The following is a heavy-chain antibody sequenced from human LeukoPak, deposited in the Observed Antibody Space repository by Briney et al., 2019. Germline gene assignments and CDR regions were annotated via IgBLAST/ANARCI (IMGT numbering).Heavy chain of an antibody. V-gene: IGHV3-30*18. J-gene: IGHJ6*02. CDR3: AKGVVAATNAAYYGMDV. CDR2: ISYDESDK. Sequence: GRSLSLSCAVSGFTFSNYGMHGVRHAPGKGLEWVSVISYDESDKYYADSVKGRLTISRDNSKNTLYLQMSSLRPEDPAVYYCAKGVVAATNAAYYGMDVWGQGTTVTVSS. D-gene: IGHD2-15*01. CDR1: GFTFSNYG.